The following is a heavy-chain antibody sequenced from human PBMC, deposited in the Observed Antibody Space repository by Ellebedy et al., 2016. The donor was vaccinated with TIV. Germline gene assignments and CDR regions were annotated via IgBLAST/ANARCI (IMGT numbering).Heavy chain of an antibody. V-gene: IGHV4-30-4*01. CDR3: ASLYGDYSWYFDL. J-gene: IGHJ2*01. CDR1: GGSISSGDYY. D-gene: IGHD4-17*01. Sequence: SETLSLTXTVSGGSISSGDYYWSWIRQPPGKGLEWIGYIYYSGSTYYNPSLKSRVTISVDTSKNQFSLKLSSVTAADTAVYYCASLYGDYSWYFDLWGRGTLVTVSS. CDR2: IYYSGST.